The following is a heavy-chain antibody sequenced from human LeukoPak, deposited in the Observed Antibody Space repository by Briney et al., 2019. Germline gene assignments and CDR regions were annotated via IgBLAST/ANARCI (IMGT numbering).Heavy chain of an antibody. J-gene: IGHJ4*02. CDR2: ITSNGGST. CDR1: GFSFSTYT. CDR3: AREFCDTNNRHKAALAY. D-gene: IGHD1/OR15-1a*01. Sequence: GGSLRLSCAASGFSFSTYTMRWVRQAPGKGLEYVSAITSNGGSTYYASSVKGRSTISRDNSKNTLYLQMGSLTTEDVALYYCAREFCDTNNRHKAALAYWGQGTLVSVSS. V-gene: IGHV3-64*01.